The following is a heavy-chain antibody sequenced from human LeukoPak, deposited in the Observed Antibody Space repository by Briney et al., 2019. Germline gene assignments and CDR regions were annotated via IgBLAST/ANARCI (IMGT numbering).Heavy chain of an antibody. D-gene: IGHD4-17*01. CDR3: ASLTYYDYGDPGSRHFDY. Sequence: ASVKVSCKVSGYTLTELSMHWVRQAPGEGLEWMGGFDPEDGETIYAQKFQGRVTMTEDTSTDTAYTELSSLRSEDTAVYYCASLTYYDYGDPGSRHFDYWGQGTLVTVSS. J-gene: IGHJ4*02. V-gene: IGHV1-24*01. CDR2: FDPEDGET. CDR1: GYTLTELS.